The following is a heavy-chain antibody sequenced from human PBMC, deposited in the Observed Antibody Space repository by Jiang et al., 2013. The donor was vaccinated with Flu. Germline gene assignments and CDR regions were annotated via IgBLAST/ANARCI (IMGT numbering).Heavy chain of an antibody. CDR1: SGSISSYY. D-gene: IGHD6-13*01. V-gene: IGHV4-59*01. CDR2: IYYSGDT. CDR3: ARARVPEVAAYYFDN. J-gene: IGHJ4*02. Sequence: GSGLVKPSETLSLTCTVSSGSISSYYWNWIRQPPGKGLEWIGYIYYSGDTNYNSSLKSRLTISLDTSKKNFSLKLTSVTAADTAVYYCARARVPEVAAYYFDNWGQGMLVTVSS.